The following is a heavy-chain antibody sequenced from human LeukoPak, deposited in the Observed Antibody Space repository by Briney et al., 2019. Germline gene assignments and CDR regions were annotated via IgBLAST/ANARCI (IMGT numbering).Heavy chain of an antibody. J-gene: IGHJ4*02. CDR2: IIPIFGTA. Sequence: ASVKVSCKASGGTFSSYAISWVRQAPGQGLEWMGGIIPIFGTANCAQKFQGRVTITADKSTSTAYMELSSLRSEDTAVYYCARGEGRESDLDYWGQGTLVTVSS. CDR1: GGTFSSYA. CDR3: ARGEGRESDLDY. D-gene: IGHD1-26*01. V-gene: IGHV1-69*06.